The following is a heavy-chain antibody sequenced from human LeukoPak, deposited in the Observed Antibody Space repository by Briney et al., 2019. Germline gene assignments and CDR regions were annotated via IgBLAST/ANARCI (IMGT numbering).Heavy chain of an antibody. V-gene: IGHV1-8*01. Sequence: ASVKVFCKASGYTFTSYDINWVRQATGQGLEWMGWMNPNSGNTGYAQKFQGRVTMTRNTSISTANMELSSLRSEDTAVYYCARGLARTSMVTRGGVRFDYWGQGTLVTVSS. D-gene: IGHD5-18*01. CDR3: ARGLARTSMVTRGGVRFDY. J-gene: IGHJ4*02. CDR2: MNPNSGNT. CDR1: GYTFTSYD.